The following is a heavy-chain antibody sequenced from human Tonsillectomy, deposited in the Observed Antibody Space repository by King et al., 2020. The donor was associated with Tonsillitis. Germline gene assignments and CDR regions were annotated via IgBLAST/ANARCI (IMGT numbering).Heavy chain of an antibody. Sequence: QLVQSGGGLVKPGGSLRLSCAASGFTFSSYSMNWVRQAPGKGLEWVSSISSSSSYIYYADSVKGRFTTSRDNAKNSLYLQMNSLRAEDTAVYYCAREAVAGTGIGGQGTLVTVSS. D-gene: IGHD6-19*01. CDR1: GFTFSSYS. CDR2: ISSSSSYI. V-gene: IGHV3-21*01. J-gene: IGHJ4*02. CDR3: AREAVAGTGI.